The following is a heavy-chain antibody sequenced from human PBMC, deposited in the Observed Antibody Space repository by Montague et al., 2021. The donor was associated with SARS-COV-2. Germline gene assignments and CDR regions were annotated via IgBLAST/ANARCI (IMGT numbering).Heavy chain of an antibody. D-gene: IGHD2-2*01. Sequence: SETLSLTCTVHRGSFSGYYWTRIRQPPGKGLEWIGEISHSGGVNYNPSLKSRVTISVDTSKNHFSLKLRSVTAADTAIYYCARGYCSSTTCYRSLHYWGQGTLVAVSS. CDR2: ISHSGGV. CDR1: RGSFSGYY. V-gene: IGHV4-34*01. J-gene: IGHJ4*02. CDR3: ARGYCSSTTCYRSLHY.